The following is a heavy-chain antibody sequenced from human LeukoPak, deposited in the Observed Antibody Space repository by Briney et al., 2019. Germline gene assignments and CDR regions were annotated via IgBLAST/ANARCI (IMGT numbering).Heavy chain of an antibody. J-gene: IGHJ4*02. V-gene: IGHV3-23*01. CDR3: AKVRWYGDY. CDR2: ITGSGGST. Sequence: GGSLRLSSAASGFTFSSYAMHWVRKAPGKRLEWVSAITGSGGSTYYADSVKGRFTISRDNSKNTLYLQMNSLRAEDTAVYYCAKVRWYGDYWGQGTLVTVSS. CDR1: GFTFSSYA. D-gene: IGHD6-13*01.